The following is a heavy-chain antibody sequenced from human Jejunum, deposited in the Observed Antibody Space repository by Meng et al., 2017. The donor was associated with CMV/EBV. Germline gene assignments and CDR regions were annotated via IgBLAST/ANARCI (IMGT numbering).Heavy chain of an antibody. CDR1: GFTVGSKY. Sequence: VRLLGAGGGFVQPGGALTLSCAASGFTVGSKYMNWIRQAPGKGLQWGSVINADGGTHYADSVRGRFIISRDNSKNTVHLQMNSLTDEDTAVYYCGRDRGEGGFFDYWGQGTLVTVSS. D-gene: IGHD3-16*01. J-gene: IGHJ4*01. V-gene: IGHV3-66*01. CDR2: INADGGT. CDR3: GRDRGEGGFFDY.